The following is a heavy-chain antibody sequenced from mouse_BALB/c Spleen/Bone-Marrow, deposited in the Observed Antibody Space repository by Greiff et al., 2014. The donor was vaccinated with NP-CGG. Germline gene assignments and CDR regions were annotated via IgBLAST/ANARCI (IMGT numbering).Heavy chain of an antibody. CDR2: INSNGGTT. CDR3: ARGLYYVAYGPGFAY. D-gene: IGHD2-13*01. Sequence: EVMLVESGGGLVQPGGSLKLSCAASGFTFSNYGMSWVRQTPDKRLDLVATINSNGGTTYYPDSVKGRFTISRDNAKNTLYLQMSSLKSEDRAMYFCARGLYYVAYGPGFAYWGQGTLVTVSA. V-gene: IGHV5-6-3*01. J-gene: IGHJ3*01. CDR1: GFTFSNYG.